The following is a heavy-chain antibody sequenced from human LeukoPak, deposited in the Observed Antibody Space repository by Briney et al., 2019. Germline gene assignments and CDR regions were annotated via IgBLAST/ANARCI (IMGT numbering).Heavy chain of an antibody. D-gene: IGHD6-19*01. CDR2: IYPGDSDT. CDR3: ARAVAGLSNVFDI. CDR1: GYSFGTWW. Sequence: PGESLKISCKGSGYSFGTWWIGLVRQMPGKGLEWMGIIYPGDSDTRYSPSFEGQVTISADKSISTAYLQWGSLKASDTAIYYCARAVAGLSNVFDIWGQGTMVTVSS. J-gene: IGHJ3*02. V-gene: IGHV5-51*01.